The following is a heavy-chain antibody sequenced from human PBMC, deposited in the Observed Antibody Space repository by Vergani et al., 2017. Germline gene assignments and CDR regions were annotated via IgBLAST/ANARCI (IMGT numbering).Heavy chain of an antibody. CDR2: INPNSGGT. CDR3: ARFDESSMVRGVPWYFDY. Sequence: QVQLVQSGAEVKKPGASVKVSCKASGYTFTGYYMHWVRQAPGQGLEWMGWINPNSGGTNYAQKFQGRVTMTRDTSISTAYMELSRLRSDDTAVYYWARFDESSMVRGVPWYFDYWGQGTLVTVSS. D-gene: IGHD3-10*01. V-gene: IGHV1-2*02. J-gene: IGHJ4*02. CDR1: GYTFTGYY.